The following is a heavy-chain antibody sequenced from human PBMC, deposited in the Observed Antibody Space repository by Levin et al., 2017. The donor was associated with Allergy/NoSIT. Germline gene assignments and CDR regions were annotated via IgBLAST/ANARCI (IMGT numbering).Heavy chain of an antibody. CDR2: ISSSSSTI. D-gene: IGHD3-3*01. CDR3: ARDRTDMTIFGVVNYFDY. V-gene: IGHV3-48*01. J-gene: IGHJ4*02. CDR1: GFTFSSYS. Sequence: GESLKISCAASGFTFSSYSMNWVRQAPGKGLEWVSYISSSSSTIYYADSVKGRFTISRDNAKNSLYLQMNSLRAEDTAVYYCARDRTDMTIFGVVNYFDYWGQGTLVTVSS.